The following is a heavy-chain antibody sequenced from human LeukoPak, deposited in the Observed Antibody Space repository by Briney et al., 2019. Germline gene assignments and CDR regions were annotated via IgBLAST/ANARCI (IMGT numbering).Heavy chain of an antibody. J-gene: IGHJ4*02. CDR2: IYHSGST. D-gene: IGHD3-22*01. V-gene: IGHV4-38-2*02. CDR1: GYSISSGYY. Sequence: SETLSLTCTVSGYSISSGYYWGWIRQPPGKGLEWIGSIYHSGSTYYNPSLKSRVTISVDTSKNQFSLKLSSVTGADTAVYYCAREGYYYDSSDRYWGQGTLVTVSS. CDR3: AREGYYYDSSDRY.